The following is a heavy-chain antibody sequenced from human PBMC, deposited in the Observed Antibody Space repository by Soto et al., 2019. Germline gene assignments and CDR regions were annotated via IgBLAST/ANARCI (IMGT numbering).Heavy chain of an antibody. CDR2: ITPFNGNT. D-gene: IGHD3-22*01. Sequence: QMQLVQSGAEVKKTGSSVKVSCKGSGNTFTYVYLHWVRQAPGQALEWMGWITPFNGNTKYAQKFQDRVTFTGGTSLTTAYMELSSLRSDDTAMFYCASGRYDASVYFDYLGQGALVTVSS. V-gene: IGHV1-45*02. CDR3: ASGRYDASVYFDY. CDR1: GNTFTYVY. J-gene: IGHJ4*02.